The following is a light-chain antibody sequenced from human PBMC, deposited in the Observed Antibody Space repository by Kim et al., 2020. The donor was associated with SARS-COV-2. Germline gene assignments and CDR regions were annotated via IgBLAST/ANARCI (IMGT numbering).Light chain of an antibody. Sequence: SSELTQPPSVSVAPGKTARITCGGNNIGRKSVHWYQQKPGQAPVVVIYYDSDRPSGIPERFSGSNSGNTATLTISRVEAGDEADYYCQVWDSSSDHYVFGTGTKVTVL. V-gene: IGLV3-21*04. CDR2: YDS. CDR3: QVWDSSSDHYV. J-gene: IGLJ1*01. CDR1: NIGRKS.